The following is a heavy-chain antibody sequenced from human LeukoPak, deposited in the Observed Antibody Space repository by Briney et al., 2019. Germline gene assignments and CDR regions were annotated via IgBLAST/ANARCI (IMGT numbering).Heavy chain of an antibody. V-gene: IGHV3-7*03. CDR2: IKQDGSEK. CDR1: GFTFSSYW. Sequence: GGSLRLSCAASGFTFSSYWMSWVRQAPGKGLEWVANIKQDGSEKYYVDSVKGRFTISRDNAKNSLYLQMNSLRAEDTAVYYCAREDDSSGYYSDAFDIWGQGTMVTVSS. CDR3: AREDDSSGYYSDAFDI. D-gene: IGHD3-22*01. J-gene: IGHJ3*02.